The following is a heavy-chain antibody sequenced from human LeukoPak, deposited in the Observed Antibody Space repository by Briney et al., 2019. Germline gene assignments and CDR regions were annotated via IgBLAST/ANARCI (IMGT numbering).Heavy chain of an antibody. CDR1: GYSFTSYW. CDR3: ARLYYDSGPCFDY. CDR2: IYPGDSDT. D-gene: IGHD3-22*01. J-gene: IGHJ4*02. Sequence: KYGESLKISCKGSGYSFTSYWIGWVRQLPGKGLEWMGIIYPGDSDTRYSPSFQGQVTISADKSISTAYLQWSSLRASDTAMYYCARLYYDSGPCFDYWGQGTLVTVSS. V-gene: IGHV5-51*01.